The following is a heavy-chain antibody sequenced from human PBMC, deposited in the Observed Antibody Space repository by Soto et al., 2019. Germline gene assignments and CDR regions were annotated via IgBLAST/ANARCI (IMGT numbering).Heavy chain of an antibody. CDR2: ISAHNGNT. D-gene: IGHD1-1*01. Sequence: QVHLVQSGAEVKKRGASVKVSCQGSGYAVTTYGSTWVRQAPGQGLEWMGWISAHNGNTNYAHKLQGRVTVTRDTSTSTAYMELRSLRYDDTAVYYCARGRYGDYWGQAALVTVSS. V-gene: IGHV1-18*01. CDR3: ARGRYGDY. CDR1: GYAVTTYG. J-gene: IGHJ4*02.